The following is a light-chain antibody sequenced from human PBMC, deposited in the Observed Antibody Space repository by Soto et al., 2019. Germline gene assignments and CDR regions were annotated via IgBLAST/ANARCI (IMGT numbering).Light chain of an antibody. CDR1: SSDVGGYNY. V-gene: IGLV2-14*01. CDR2: EVS. Sequence: QSVLSPPATVSGSTGQSIAISCTGTSSDVGGYNYVSWYQQHPGKAPKLMIYEVSNRPSGVSNRFSGSKSGNTASLTISGLQAEDEADYYCSSYTSSSTPHVFGTGTKVTVL. J-gene: IGLJ1*01. CDR3: SSYTSSSTPHV.